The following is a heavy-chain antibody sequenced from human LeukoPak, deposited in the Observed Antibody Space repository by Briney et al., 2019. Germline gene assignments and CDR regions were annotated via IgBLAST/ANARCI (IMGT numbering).Heavy chain of an antibody. J-gene: IGHJ5*02. CDR1: GFTFSAYN. CDR3: VRDRTPGVRDGFNLA. Sequence: GGSLRLSCAASGFTFSAYNMIWVRQAPGKGLEWLSYISGSSSAIYYADSVQGRFTISRDNAKNSLSLQMSSLRVEDTAVYYCVRDRTPGVRDGFNLAWGQGTLVTVSS. V-gene: IGHV3-48*01. CDR2: ISGSSSAI. D-gene: IGHD5-24*01.